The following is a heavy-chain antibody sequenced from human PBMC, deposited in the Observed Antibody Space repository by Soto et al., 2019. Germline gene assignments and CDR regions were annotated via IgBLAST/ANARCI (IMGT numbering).Heavy chain of an antibody. V-gene: IGHV1-69*13. CDR2: IIPIFGTA. Sequence: ASVKVSCKASGGTFSSYAISWVRQAPGQGLEWMGGIIPIFGTANYAQKFQGRVTITADESTSTAYMELSSLRSEDTAVYYCARVGYGSSGYYGGVWFDPWGQGTLVTVSS. D-gene: IGHD3-22*01. CDR3: ARVGYGSSGYYGGVWFDP. CDR1: GGTFSSYA. J-gene: IGHJ5*02.